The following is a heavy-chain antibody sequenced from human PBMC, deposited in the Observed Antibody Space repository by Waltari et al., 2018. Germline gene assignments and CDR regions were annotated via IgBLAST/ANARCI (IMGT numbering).Heavy chain of an antibody. CDR1: GFTSIGFE. CDR2: ISSSGSTI. Sequence: EVQLVESGGAWVKPGGPLRPTCAASGFTSIGFEWTWFRQAPGKGLEWVSYISSSGSTIYYADSVKGRFTISRDNAKNSLYLQMNSLRAEDTAVYYCARDRGYGDYIDYWGQGTLVTVSS. CDR3: ARDRGYGDYIDY. V-gene: IGHV3-48*03. J-gene: IGHJ4*02. D-gene: IGHD5-12*01.